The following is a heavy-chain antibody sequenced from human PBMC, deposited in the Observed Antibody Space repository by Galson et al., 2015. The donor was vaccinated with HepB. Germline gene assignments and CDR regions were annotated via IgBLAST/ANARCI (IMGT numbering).Heavy chain of an antibody. Sequence: SLRLSCAASGFTFSYYAMSWVRQAPGKGLAWVSAIGGSGGTTHYADSVKGRFTISRDNSKNTLYLQMNSLRAEDTAVYYCAKHEITGYCTRGGCSWYFDLWGRGTLITVSS. D-gene: IGHD2-15*01. CDR1: GFTFSYYA. J-gene: IGHJ2*01. CDR3: AKHEITGYCTRGGCSWYFDL. V-gene: IGHV3-23*01. CDR2: IGGSGGTT.